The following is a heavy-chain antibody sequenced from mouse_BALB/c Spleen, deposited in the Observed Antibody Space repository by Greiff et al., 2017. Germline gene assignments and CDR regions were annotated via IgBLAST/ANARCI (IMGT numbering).Heavy chain of an antibody. CDR3: ARDYYAMDY. CDR2: ISSGSSTI. J-gene: IGHJ4*01. Sequence: EVQGVESGGGLVKLGGSLKLSCAASGFTFSSYYMSWVRQTPEKGLEWVAYISSGSSTIYYADTVKGRLTISRDNPKNTLFLQMTSLRSEDTAMYYCARDYYAMDYWGQGTSVTVSS. CDR1: GFTFSSYY. V-gene: IGHV5-17*02.